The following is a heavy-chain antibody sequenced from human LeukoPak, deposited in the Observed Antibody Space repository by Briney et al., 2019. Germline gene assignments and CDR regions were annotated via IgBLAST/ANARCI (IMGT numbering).Heavy chain of an antibody. D-gene: IGHD4-17*01. CDR3: AREPYYGVTTHFDY. Sequence: GGSLRLSCAASGFTFDDYGMSWVRQAPGKGLEWASGINWNGGSTGYADSVKGRFTISRDNAKNSLYLQMNSLRAEDTALYYCAREPYYGVTTHFDYWGQGTLVTVSS. V-gene: IGHV3-20*04. J-gene: IGHJ4*02. CDR2: INWNGGST. CDR1: GFTFDDYG.